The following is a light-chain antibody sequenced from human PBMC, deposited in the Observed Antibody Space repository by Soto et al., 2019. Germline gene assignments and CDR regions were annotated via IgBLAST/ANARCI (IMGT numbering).Light chain of an antibody. Sequence: QSVLTQPPSVSGAPGQRVTISCTGSYSNIGAGYEVHWYQQIPGTAPKLLISGHNNRPSGVPDRFFGSKSGTSASLTIIGLQAEDEADYYCSSYRSSNTGVFGGGTKLTVL. J-gene: IGLJ2*01. CDR3: SSYRSSNTGV. V-gene: IGLV1-40*01. CDR2: GHN. CDR1: YSNIGAGYE.